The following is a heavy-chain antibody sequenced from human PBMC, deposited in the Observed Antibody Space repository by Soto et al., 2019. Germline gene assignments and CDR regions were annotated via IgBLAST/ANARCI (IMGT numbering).Heavy chain of an antibody. CDR1: GYTFANYA. D-gene: IGHD2-21*01. Sequence: QVQLVQSGAEVKKPGASVRVSCEASGYTFANYAIHWVRQAPGQRLEWMGWINAGNGNTKYSVKFPGRRTMSRVAASSRAYMELSSLRSEDTAVYYCARGYSLYYYGIDVWGQGTTVIVSS. CDR3: ARGYSLYYYGIDV. J-gene: IGHJ6*02. CDR2: INAGNGNT. V-gene: IGHV1-3*01.